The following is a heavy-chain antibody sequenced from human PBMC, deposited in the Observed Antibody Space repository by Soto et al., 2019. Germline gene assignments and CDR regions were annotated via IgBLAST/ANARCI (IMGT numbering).Heavy chain of an antibody. CDR2: IHPGDSDT. CDR3: SRAPAAFEV. V-gene: IGHV5-51*01. CDR1: GYTFTSSW. D-gene: IGHD6-13*01. J-gene: IGHJ3*01. Sequence: GESLKISCKGFGYTFTSSWIGWVRQMPGKGLEWMGTIHPGDSDTTYSPSFQGQVTISVDKSISTVYLQWSSLTASDSAMYYCSRAPAAFEVWGQGTMVTVSS.